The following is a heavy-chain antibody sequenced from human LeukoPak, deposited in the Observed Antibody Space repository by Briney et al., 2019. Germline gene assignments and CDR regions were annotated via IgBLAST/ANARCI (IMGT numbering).Heavy chain of an antibody. Sequence: GGSLRLSCAASGFTFSNDWMTWVRQAPGKGLEWVASVKKDASEKYYVDSVKGRFTISRDNAKNSLYLQMNSLRAEDTAVYYCAKSEGDYYDSSGYYHGDLFDYWGQGTLVTVFS. V-gene: IGHV3-7*01. CDR1: GFTFSNDW. J-gene: IGHJ4*02. CDR2: VKKDASEK. CDR3: AKSEGDYYDSSGYYHGDLFDY. D-gene: IGHD3-22*01.